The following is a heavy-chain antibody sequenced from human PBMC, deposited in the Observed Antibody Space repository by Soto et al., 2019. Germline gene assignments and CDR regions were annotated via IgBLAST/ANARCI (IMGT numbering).Heavy chain of an antibody. CDR2: INAGNGNT. D-gene: IGHD6-13*01. CDR1: GYTFTSYA. V-gene: IGHV1-3*01. J-gene: IGHJ4*02. CDR3: AREQGYSSSWYGDQPLDY. Sequence: ASVKVSCKASGYTFTSYAMHWVRQAPGQRLEWMGWINAGNGNTKYSQKFQGRVTITRDTSASTAYMELSSLRSEDTAVYYCAREQGYSSSWYGDQPLDYWGQGTLVTVSS.